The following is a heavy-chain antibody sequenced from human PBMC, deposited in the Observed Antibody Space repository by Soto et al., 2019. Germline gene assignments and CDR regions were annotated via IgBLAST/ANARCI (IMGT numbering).Heavy chain of an antibody. CDR1: GYTFTGYS. V-gene: IGHV1-2*04. Sequence: GASVKVSCKASGYTFTGYSMHWVRQAPGQGLEWMGWINPNSGGTNYAQKFQGWVTMTRDTSISTAYMELSRLRSDDTAVYYCARSKPLRRQPDNWFDPWGQGTLVTVSS. CDR3: ARSKPLRRQPDNWFDP. J-gene: IGHJ5*02. D-gene: IGHD6-13*01. CDR2: INPNSGGT.